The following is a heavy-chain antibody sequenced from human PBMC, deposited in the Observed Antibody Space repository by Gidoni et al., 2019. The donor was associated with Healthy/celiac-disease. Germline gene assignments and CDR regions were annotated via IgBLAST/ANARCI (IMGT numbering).Heavy chain of an antibody. Sequence: EVQLVESGGGLVKPGGSLRLSCAASGFPFSSDSMNWVRQAPGKGLEWFSSISSSSSYIYYADSVKGRFTISRDNAKNSLYLQMNSLRAEDTAVYYCARVGYSSSSGREYAFDIWGQGTMVTVSS. J-gene: IGHJ3*02. V-gene: IGHV3-21*01. CDR3: ARVGYSSSSGREYAFDI. CDR2: ISSSSSYI. CDR1: GFPFSSDS. D-gene: IGHD6-13*01.